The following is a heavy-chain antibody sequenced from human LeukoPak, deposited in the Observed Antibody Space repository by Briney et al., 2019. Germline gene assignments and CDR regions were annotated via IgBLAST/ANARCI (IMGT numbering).Heavy chain of an antibody. CDR2: ISYDGSDK. Sequence: GGSLRLSCAASGFIFSNYGMHWVRQAPGKGLEWVAVISYDGSDKYYADSVKGRFTISRDNSRNMLYLQMNSLRAEDTAVYYSTRDWNDLDYWGQGTLVTVSS. CDR3: TRDWNDLDY. D-gene: IGHD1-1*01. V-gene: IGHV3-30*03. CDR1: GFIFSNYG. J-gene: IGHJ4*02.